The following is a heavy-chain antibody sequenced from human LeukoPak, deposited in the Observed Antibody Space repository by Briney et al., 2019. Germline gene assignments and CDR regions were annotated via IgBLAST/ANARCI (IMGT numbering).Heavy chain of an antibody. J-gene: IGHJ2*01. Sequence: GGSLRLSCAASGFTFSTYAMHWVRQAPGKGLEYVSAISSNGGSTYYANSAKGRFTISRDNSKNTLYLQMGSLRAEDMAVYYCARDDFGRGCSDLWGRGTLVAVSS. CDR2: ISSNGGST. CDR3: ARDDFGRGCSDL. CDR1: GFTFSTYA. V-gene: IGHV3-64*01. D-gene: IGHD3-3*01.